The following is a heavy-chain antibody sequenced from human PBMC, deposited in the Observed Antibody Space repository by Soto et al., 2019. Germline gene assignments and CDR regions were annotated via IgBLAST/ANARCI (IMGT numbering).Heavy chain of an antibody. D-gene: IGHD2-21*01. J-gene: IGHJ4*02. Sequence: VQLQESGPGLMKPSGTLSLTCAVSGGSITSNWWSWVRQPPGKGLEWIAEIFHTGSANYNPSLMSRLTISMDKSKNHLSLNLNSVTAADSAGYYCARHIVVSGTSGIDHWGQGTLVTVSS. CDR3: ARHIVVSGTSGIDH. CDR2: IFHTGSA. CDR1: GGSITSNW. V-gene: IGHV4-4*02.